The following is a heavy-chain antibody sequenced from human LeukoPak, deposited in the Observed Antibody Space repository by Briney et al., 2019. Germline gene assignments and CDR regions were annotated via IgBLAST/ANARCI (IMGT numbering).Heavy chain of an antibody. CDR1: GYTFTGYY. V-gene: IGHV1-2*02. CDR2: INPHGGGT. J-gene: IGHJ4*02. CDR3: ARQFNAHFDC. Sequence: ASVKVSCKTSGYTFTGYYIHWVRQAPEQGLEWVGWINPHGGGTNYAQRFQGRVTMTRDTSISSAYMELSGLRSDDTAVFYCARQFNAHFDCWGQGTLVTVSS.